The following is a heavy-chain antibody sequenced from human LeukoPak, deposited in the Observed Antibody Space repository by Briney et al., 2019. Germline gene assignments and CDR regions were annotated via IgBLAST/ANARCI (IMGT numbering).Heavy chain of an antibody. CDR3: AKDADTAMLFYFDY. J-gene: IGHJ4*02. CDR1: GFTFSSYG. CDR2: ISYDGSNK. V-gene: IGHV3-30*18. Sequence: PGRSLRLSCAASGFTFSSYGMHWVRQAPGKGLEWVAVISYDGSNKYYADSVKGRFTISRDNSKNTLYLQMNSLRAEDTAVYYCAKDADTAMLFYFDYWSQGTLVTVSS. D-gene: IGHD5-18*01.